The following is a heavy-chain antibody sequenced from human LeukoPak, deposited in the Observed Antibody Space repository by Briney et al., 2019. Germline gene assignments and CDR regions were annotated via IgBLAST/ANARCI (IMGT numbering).Heavy chain of an antibody. CDR3: ARGFRGWYAEGFDY. V-gene: IGHV3-7*01. J-gene: IGHJ4*02. CDR2: IKQDGSEK. D-gene: IGHD6-19*01. Sequence: GGSLRLSCAASGFTFSSYWMSWVRQAPGKGLEWVANIKQDGSEKYYVDSVKGRFTISRDNAKNSLYLQINSLRAEDTAVYYCARGFRGWYAEGFDYWGQGTVVTVSS. CDR1: GFTFSSYW.